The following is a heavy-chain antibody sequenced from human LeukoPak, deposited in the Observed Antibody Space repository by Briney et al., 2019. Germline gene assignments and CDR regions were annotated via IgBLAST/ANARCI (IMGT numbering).Heavy chain of an antibody. V-gene: IGHV3-64D*06. J-gene: IGHJ4*02. CDR1: GFTFSSYA. Sequence: GGSLRPSCSASGFTFSSYAMHWVRQAPGKGLEYVSAISSNGGSTYYADSVKGRFTISRDNSKNTLYLQMSSLRAEDTAVYYCVKARDDYGGKYYFDYWGQGTLVTVSS. CDR2: ISSNGGST. CDR3: VKARDDYGGKYYFDY. D-gene: IGHD4-23*01.